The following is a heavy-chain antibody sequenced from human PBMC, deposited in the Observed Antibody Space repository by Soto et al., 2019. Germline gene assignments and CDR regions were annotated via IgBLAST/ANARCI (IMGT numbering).Heavy chain of an antibody. Sequence: AGSLRLSCAASGFIFTDYAMNWVRQAPGKGLEWVSVIGGRGNSAYYADSVQGRFTISRDNSKNTLSLQMSSLTADDMPIYYCVREVRGSFDLWGRGTMVTVSS. V-gene: IGHV3-23*01. CDR2: IGGRGNSA. CDR3: VREVRGSFDL. D-gene: IGHD5-12*01. J-gene: IGHJ3*01. CDR1: GFIFTDYA.